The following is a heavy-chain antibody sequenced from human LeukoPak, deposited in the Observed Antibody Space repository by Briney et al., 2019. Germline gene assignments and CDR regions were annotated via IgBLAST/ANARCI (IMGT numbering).Heavy chain of an antibody. CDR2: INHSGST. CDR1: GGSFSGYY. V-gene: IGHV4-34*01. CDR3: ARDGYNPVAFDI. D-gene: IGHD5-24*01. Sequence: SETLSLTCAVYGGSFSGYYWSWIRQPPGKGLEWIGEINHSGSTNYNPSLKSRVTISVDTSKNQFSLKLSSVTAADTAVYYCARDGYNPVAFDIWGQGTVVIVSS. J-gene: IGHJ3*02.